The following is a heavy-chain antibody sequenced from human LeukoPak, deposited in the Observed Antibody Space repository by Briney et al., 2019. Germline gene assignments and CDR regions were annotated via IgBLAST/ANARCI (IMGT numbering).Heavy chain of an antibody. CDR1: GGSFSGYY. D-gene: IGHD2/OR15-2a*01. CDR3: ARDRFEIGDV. CDR2: INHSGST. Sequence: SETLSLTCAVYGGSFSGYYWSWIRQPPGKGLEWIGEINHSGSTNYNPSLKSRVTISVDTSKNQFSLKLSSVTAADTAVYYCARDRFEIGDVWGQGTTVTVSS. V-gene: IGHV4-34*01. J-gene: IGHJ6*02.